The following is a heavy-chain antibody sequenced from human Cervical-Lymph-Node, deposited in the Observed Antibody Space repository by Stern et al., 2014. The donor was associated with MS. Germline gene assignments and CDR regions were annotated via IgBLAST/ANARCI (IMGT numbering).Heavy chain of an antibody. CDR3: ASVAVAGTGDQHYYYGLDV. Sequence: EVQLVESGGGLVKPGGSLRLSCAASGFTFRTYTMNWVRQAPGKGLEWISSISAMRADINYADSVKGRFTISRDNAKKSLFLQMNSLRVEDTAVYFCASVAVAGTGDQHYYYGLDVWGQGTTVTVSS. V-gene: IGHV3-21*01. D-gene: IGHD6-19*01. J-gene: IGHJ6*02. CDR1: GFTFRTYT. CDR2: ISAMRADI.